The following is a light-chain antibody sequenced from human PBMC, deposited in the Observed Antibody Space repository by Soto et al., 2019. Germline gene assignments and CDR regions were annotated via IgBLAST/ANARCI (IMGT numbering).Light chain of an antibody. CDR1: QSVSSSY. CDR2: GAS. J-gene: IGKJ3*01. V-gene: IGKV3-20*01. Sequence: EIVLTQSPGTLSLSPGERATLSCRASQSVSSSYLAWYQQKPGQAPRLLIYGASGRATGIPDRFSGSGSGTDFTLTISSLEPEDFAVYYCQQYGRSPFTFGPGTKVDIK. CDR3: QQYGRSPFT.